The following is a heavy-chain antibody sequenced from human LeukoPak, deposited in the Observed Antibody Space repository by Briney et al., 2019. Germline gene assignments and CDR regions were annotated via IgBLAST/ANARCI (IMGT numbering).Heavy chain of an antibody. D-gene: IGHD3-22*01. CDR2: IWYDGSNK. Sequence: PGGSLRLSCSASGFTFSTYWMSWVRQAPGKGLEWVAVIWYDGSNKYYADSVKGRFTISRDNSKNTLYLQMNSLRAEDTAVYYCAKGPYYFDSSGYYWFDYWGQGTLVTVSS. CDR3: AKGPYYFDSSGYYWFDY. J-gene: IGHJ4*02. V-gene: IGHV3-33*06. CDR1: GFTFSTYW.